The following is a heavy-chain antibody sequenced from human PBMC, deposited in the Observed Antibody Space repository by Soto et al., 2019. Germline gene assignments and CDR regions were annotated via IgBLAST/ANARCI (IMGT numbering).Heavy chain of an antibody. CDR2: IFYNGNT. Sequence: SETLSLTCAVYGGSFSGYYWSWIRQPPGKGLEWIGSIFYNGNTYYNPSLKSRVTISVDTSKNQFSLKLSSVTAADTAVYYCASTIAAATDVRNWFDPWGQGTLVTVSS. CDR1: GGSFSGYY. D-gene: IGHD6-13*01. J-gene: IGHJ5*02. CDR3: ASTIAAATDVRNWFDP. V-gene: IGHV4-34*12.